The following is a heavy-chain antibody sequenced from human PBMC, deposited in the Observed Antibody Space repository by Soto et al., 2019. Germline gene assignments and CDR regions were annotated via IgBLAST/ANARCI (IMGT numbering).Heavy chain of an antibody. V-gene: IGHV3-30*18. CDR2: ISYDGSNK. D-gene: IGHD6-13*01. Sequence: PGGSLRLSCAASGFTFSSYGMHWVRQAPGKGLEWVAVISYDGSNKYYADSVKGRFTISRDNSKNTLYLQMNSLRAEDTAVYYCAKGRRGSSSRHYYYGMDVWGQGTTVTVSS. CDR1: GFTFSSYG. CDR3: AKGRRGSSSRHYYYGMDV. J-gene: IGHJ6*02.